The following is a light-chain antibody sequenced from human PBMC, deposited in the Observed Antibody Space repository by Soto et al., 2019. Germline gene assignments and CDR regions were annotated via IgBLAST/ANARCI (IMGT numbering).Light chain of an antibody. Sequence: EVVLTQSPATLSLSPGERATLSCKTSQTVSTYLAWYQHKPGQAPRLLIYDASIRAAGIPARFIGSGSGTDFTLTISSLEPEDSAVHHCQQRVIWPPTFGQGTRLEIE. J-gene: IGKJ2*01. CDR2: DAS. CDR1: QTVSTY. V-gene: IGKV3-11*01. CDR3: QQRVIWPPT.